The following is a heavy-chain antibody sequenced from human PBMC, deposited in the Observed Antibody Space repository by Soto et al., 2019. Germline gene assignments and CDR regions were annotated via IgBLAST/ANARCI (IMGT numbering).Heavy chain of an antibody. J-gene: IGHJ4*02. Sequence: GGSLRLSCAASGFTFSSYGMHWVRQAPGKGLEWVAVISYDGSNKYYADSVKGRFTISRDNSKNTLYLQMNSLRAEDTAVYYCANGGDSSSQYYFDYWGQGTLVTVSS. CDR2: ISYDGSNK. CDR3: ANGGDSSSQYYFDY. V-gene: IGHV3-30*18. D-gene: IGHD6-6*01. CDR1: GFTFSSYG.